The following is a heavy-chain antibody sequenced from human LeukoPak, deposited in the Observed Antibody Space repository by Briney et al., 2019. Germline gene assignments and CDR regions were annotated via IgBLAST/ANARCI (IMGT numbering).Heavy chain of an antibody. CDR1: GGSISSGSYY. V-gene: IGHV4-61*02. D-gene: IGHD2-15*01. Sequence: SETLSLTCTVSGGSISSGSYYWSWIRQSAGKGLEWIGRVYTSGSTNYNPSLKSRVTILIDTSKNHFSLRLSSVTAADTAVYYCAAYCSGGSCYSDSDYWGQGTLVTVSS. CDR2: VYTSGST. CDR3: AAYCSGGSCYSDSDY. J-gene: IGHJ4*02.